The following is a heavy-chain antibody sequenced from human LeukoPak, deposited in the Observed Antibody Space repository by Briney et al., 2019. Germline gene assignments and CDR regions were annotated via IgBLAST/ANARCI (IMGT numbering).Heavy chain of an antibody. Sequence: GGSLRLSCAASGFTFSNYWMTWVRQAPGKGLEWVANIKDDGSEKLYADSVKGRFTISRDNAKNSVYLQMNSLRAKDTAIYYCARSRYSDYWGQGTVVTVSS. CDR1: GFTFSNYW. J-gene: IGHJ4*02. CDR2: IKDDGSEK. CDR3: ARSRYSDY. D-gene: IGHD2-21*01. V-gene: IGHV3-7*01.